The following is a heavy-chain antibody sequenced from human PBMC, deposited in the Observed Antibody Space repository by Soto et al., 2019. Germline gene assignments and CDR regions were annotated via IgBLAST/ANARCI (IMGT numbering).Heavy chain of an antibody. D-gene: IGHD1-26*01. CDR2: ISSSSKYI. CDR1: GFNFSSYA. Sequence: GGSLRLSCIGSGFNFSSYAMNWVRQDPGKGLEWVSSISSSSKYIYYTDSVKGRFTISRDNAKNSLYLQMNGLRAEDTALYYCARDPDAEYSGNYHTPRSLDSWGQGTQVTVSS. J-gene: IGHJ4*02. V-gene: IGHV3-21*01. CDR3: ARDPDAEYSGNYHTPRSLDS.